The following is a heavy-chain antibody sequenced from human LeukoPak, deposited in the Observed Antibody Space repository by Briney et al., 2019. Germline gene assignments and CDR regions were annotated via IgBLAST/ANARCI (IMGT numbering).Heavy chain of an antibody. CDR2: IYYSGST. V-gene: IGHV4-59*08. J-gene: IGHJ4*02. Sequence: SETLSLTCTVSGGSISSYYWSWIRQPPGKGLEWIGYIYYSGSTNYNPFLKSRVTISVDTSKNQFSLKLSSVTAADTAVYYCARHSLYCGGDCYPYYFDYWGQGTLVTVSS. CDR1: GGSISSYY. D-gene: IGHD2-21*02. CDR3: ARHSLYCGGDCYPYYFDY.